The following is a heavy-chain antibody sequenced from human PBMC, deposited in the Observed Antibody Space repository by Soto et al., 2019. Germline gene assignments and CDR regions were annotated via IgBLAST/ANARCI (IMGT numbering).Heavy chain of an antibody. D-gene: IGHD3-3*01. CDR1: GFTFSSYA. Sequence: QVQLVESGGGVVQPGRSLRLSCAASGFTFSSYAMHWVRQAPGKGLEWVAVISYDGSNKYYADSVKGRFTISRDNSKNTPYLQMNSLRAEDTGVYYCARDREPGEEYDVWSGYYSPYWYFDLWGRGTLVTVSS. J-gene: IGHJ2*01. V-gene: IGHV3-30-3*01. CDR2: ISYDGSNK. CDR3: ARDREPGEEYDVWSGYYSPYWYFDL.